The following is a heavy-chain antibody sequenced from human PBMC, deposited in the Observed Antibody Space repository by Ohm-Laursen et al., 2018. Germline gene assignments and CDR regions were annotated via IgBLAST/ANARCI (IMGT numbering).Heavy chain of an antibody. CDR2: INPNSGGT. V-gene: IGHV1-2*02. CDR3: ARDSARVAGYYYGMDV. J-gene: IGHJ6*02. CDR1: GYTFTGYY. D-gene: IGHD6-19*01. Sequence: SVKVSCKASGYTFTGYYMHWVRQAPGQGLEWMGWINPNSGGTNYAQKFQGRVTMTRDTSISTAYMELSRLRSDDTAVYYCARDSARVAGYYYGMDVWGQGTTVTVSS.